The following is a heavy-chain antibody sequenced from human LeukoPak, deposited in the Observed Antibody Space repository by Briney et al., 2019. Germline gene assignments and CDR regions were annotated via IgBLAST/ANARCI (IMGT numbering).Heavy chain of an antibody. D-gene: IGHD3-3*01. CDR1: GSTLTELS. CDR3: ATGVAVKDAFDI. Sequence: GASVKVSCKVSGSTLTELSMHWVRQAPGKGLEWMGGFDPEDGETIYAQKFQGRVTMTEDTSTDTAYMELSSLRSEDTAVYYCATGVAVKDAFDIWGQGTMCTVSS. V-gene: IGHV1-24*01. J-gene: IGHJ3*02. CDR2: FDPEDGET.